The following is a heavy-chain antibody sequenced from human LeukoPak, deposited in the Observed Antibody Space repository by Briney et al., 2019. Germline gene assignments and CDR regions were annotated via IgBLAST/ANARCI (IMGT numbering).Heavy chain of an antibody. D-gene: IGHD3-22*01. CDR3: AKEGHYYDSSGYYHFDY. J-gene: IGHJ4*02. CDR2: ISGSGGST. V-gene: IGHV3-23*01. Sequence: GGSLRLSCAASGFTFSSYAMSWVRQAPGKGLEWVSAISGSGGSTYYADSVEGRFTISRDNSKNTLYLQMNSLRAEDTAVYYCAKEGHYYDSSGYYHFDYWGQGTLVTVSS. CDR1: GFTFSSYA.